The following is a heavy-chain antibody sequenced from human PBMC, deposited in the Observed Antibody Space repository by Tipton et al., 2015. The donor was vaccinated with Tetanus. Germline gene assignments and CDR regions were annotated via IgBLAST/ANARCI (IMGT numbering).Heavy chain of an antibody. D-gene: IGHD3-22*01. J-gene: IGHJ3*02. CDR3: ARDRYFDTSGYYNLKAFDI. V-gene: IGHV4-30-4*01. CDR2: IDYSGST. CDR1: GGSISSRDYY. Sequence: LRLSCTVSGGSISSRDYYWSWIRQPPGKGLEWIGYIDYSGSTYFNPSLKSRVTISIDTSKKQFSLKLSSVTGAGTAVYYCARDRYFDTSGYYNLKAFDIWGQGTMITVSS.